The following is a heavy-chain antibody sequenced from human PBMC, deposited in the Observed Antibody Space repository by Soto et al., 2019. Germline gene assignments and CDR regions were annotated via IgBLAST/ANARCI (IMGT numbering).Heavy chain of an antibody. V-gene: IGHV2-5*02. Sequence: QITLKESGPTVVKPTQTLTLTCNVSGFSLTTSAVAVGWIRQPPGKALEWLTLIYWDDDKRYSPSLKSRLTITRDISKNQVVLTMTNMDPVDTATYYCARLMGAIWWGDWGQGALVTVSS. CDR2: IYWDDDK. D-gene: IGHD1-26*01. J-gene: IGHJ4*02. CDR3: ARLMGAIWWGD. CDR1: GFSLTTSAVA.